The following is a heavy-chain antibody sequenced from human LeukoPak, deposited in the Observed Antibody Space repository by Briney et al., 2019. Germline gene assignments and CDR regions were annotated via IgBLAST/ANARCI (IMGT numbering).Heavy chain of an antibody. CDR3: ARDSPYAARSFDY. CDR2: INPNSGGT. CDR1: GYTFTGYY. V-gene: IGHV1-2*02. J-gene: IGHJ4*02. D-gene: IGHD6-6*01. Sequence: ASVKVSCKASGYTFTGYYMHWVRQAPGQGLEWMGWINPNSGGTNYAQKFQGRVTMTRDTSISTAYMELSRLRSDDTAVYYCARDSPYAARSFDYWGQGTLVTVSS.